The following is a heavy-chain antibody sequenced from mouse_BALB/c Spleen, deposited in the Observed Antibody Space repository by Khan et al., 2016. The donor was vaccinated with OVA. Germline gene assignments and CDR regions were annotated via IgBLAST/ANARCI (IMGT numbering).Heavy chain of an antibody. Sequence: VQLQESGPGLVAPSQSLSITCTVSGFSLTDYGVNWVRQPPGKGLEWLGMIWGDGSTDYNSALKSRLSISKDNSKSQVFLKMNSLQTDDTASYYCARFGYYDAMDYWGQGTPVTVSS. D-gene: IGHD2-2*01. V-gene: IGHV2-6-7*01. CDR2: IWGDGST. CDR1: GFSLTDYG. J-gene: IGHJ4*01. CDR3: ARFGYYDAMDY.